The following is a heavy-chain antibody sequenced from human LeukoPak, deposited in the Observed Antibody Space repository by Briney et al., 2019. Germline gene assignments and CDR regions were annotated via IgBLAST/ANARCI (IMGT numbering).Heavy chain of an antibody. CDR3: AREEAGDFNVFDY. CDR1: GFTFSSYS. Sequence: GGSLRLSCAASGFTFSSYSMNWVRQAPGKGLEWVSSISSSSSYIYYADSVKGRFTVSRDNAKNSLYLQMNSLRAEDTAVYYCAREEAGDFNVFDYWGQGTLVTVSS. CDR2: ISSSSSYI. D-gene: IGHD2-21*02. V-gene: IGHV3-21*01. J-gene: IGHJ4*02.